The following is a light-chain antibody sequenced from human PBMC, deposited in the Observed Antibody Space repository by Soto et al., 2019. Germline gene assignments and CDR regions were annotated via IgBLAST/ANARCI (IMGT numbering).Light chain of an antibody. Sequence: QSVLTQPVSVSGSPGQSITISCTGTSSDVGSNSLVSWYQQHPGKAPRLMIYEGSKRPSGVSNRFSGSRSANTASLTISGLQADDESEYYCSAYVGSTLVFGGGTKVTVL. J-gene: IGLJ3*02. V-gene: IGLV2-23*01. CDR3: SAYVGSTLV. CDR1: SSDVGSNSL. CDR2: EGS.